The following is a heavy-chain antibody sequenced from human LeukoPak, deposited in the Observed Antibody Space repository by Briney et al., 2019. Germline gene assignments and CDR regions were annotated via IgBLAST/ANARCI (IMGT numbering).Heavy chain of an antibody. CDR1: GFIVSSNY. D-gene: IGHD6-6*01. Sequence: GGSLRLSCAISGFIVSSNYITWVRQTPGKGLQWVSVIYTGGNTYYADSVEGRFTISRDSVKNMVYLQMNSLRVEDTAVYYCAKPGSSRGIAGRRPTKYYFDYWGQGTLVTVSS. CDR2: IYTGGNT. J-gene: IGHJ4*02. V-gene: IGHV3-53*01. CDR3: AKPGSSRGIAGRRPTKYYFDY.